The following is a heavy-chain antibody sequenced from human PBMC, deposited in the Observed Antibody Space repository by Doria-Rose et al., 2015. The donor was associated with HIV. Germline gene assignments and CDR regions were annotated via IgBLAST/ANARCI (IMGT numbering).Heavy chain of an antibody. CDR2: IFSDDER. D-gene: IGHD6-13*01. J-gene: IGHJ4*02. Sequence: QVTLKESSPVLVKPTETLTLTCTVSGVSLSSPGMGVSWIRQPPGKALEWLANIFSDDERSYKTSLKSRLTISRGTSKSQVVLTMTDMDPVDTATYYCARIKSSRWYHKYYFDFWGQGTLVIVS. V-gene: IGHV2-26*01. CDR3: ARIKSSRWYHKYYFDF. CDR1: GVSLSSPGMG.